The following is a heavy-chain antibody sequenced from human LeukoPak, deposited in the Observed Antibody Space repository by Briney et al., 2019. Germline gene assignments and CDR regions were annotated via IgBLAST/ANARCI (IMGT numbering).Heavy chain of an antibody. V-gene: IGHV4-4*07. J-gene: IGHJ6*03. D-gene: IGHD1-20*01. CDR2: IYTSGST. Sequence: SETLSLTCTVSGGSISGYYWSWIRQPAGKGLEWIGRIYTSGSTNYNPSLKSRVTMSVDTSKNQFSLKLSSVTAADTAVYYCARGLTGRGSWYYYYYMDVWGKGTTVTVSS. CDR3: ARGLTGRGSWYYYYYMDV. CDR1: GGSISGYY.